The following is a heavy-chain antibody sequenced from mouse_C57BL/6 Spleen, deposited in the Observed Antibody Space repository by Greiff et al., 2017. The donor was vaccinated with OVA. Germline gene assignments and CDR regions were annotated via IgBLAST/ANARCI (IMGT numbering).Heavy chain of an antibody. V-gene: IGHV1-26*01. CDR2: INPNNGGT. CDR1: GYTFTDYY. Sequence: EVQLQQSGPELVKPGASVKISCKASGYTFTDYYMNWVKQSHGKSLEWIGDINPNNGGTSYNQKFKGKATLTVDKSSSTAYMELRSLTSEDSAVYYCARGAGTDYFDYWGQGTTLTVSS. CDR3: ARGAGTDYFDY. D-gene: IGHD4-1*01. J-gene: IGHJ2*01.